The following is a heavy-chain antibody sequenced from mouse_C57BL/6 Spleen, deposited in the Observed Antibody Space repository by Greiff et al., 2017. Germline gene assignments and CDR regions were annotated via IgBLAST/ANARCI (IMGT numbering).Heavy chain of an antibody. V-gene: IGHV1-69*01. CDR3: ARKESPYYFDY. D-gene: IGHD6-2*01. Sequence: VQLQQPGAELVMPGASVKLSCKASGYTFTSYWMHWVKQRPGQGLEWIGEIDPSDSYTNYNQKFKGKSTLTVDKSSSTAYMQLSSLTSEDSAVYYCARKESPYYFDYWGQGTTLTVSS. J-gene: IGHJ2*01. CDR1: GYTFTSYW. CDR2: IDPSDSYT.